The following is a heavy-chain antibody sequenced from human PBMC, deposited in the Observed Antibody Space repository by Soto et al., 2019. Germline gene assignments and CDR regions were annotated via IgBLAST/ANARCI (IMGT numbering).Heavy chain of an antibody. CDR1: GGTFSSYA. J-gene: IGHJ6*02. CDR3: ARGRGRIPLWQGFYYAMDV. V-gene: IGHV1-69*01. Sequence: QVQLVQSGPEVKKPGSSMKVSCKASGGTFSSYALTWVRQAPGQGLEWMGGIIPVFGKANYAQNFRGRVTITADESSTTDYMELSSLRSEDTAVYYGARGRGRIPLWQGFYYAMDVWGQGTTVTVSS. CDR2: IIPVFGKA. D-gene: IGHD2-21*01.